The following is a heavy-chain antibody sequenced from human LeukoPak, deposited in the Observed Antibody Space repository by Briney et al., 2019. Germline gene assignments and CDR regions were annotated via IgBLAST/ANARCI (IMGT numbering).Heavy chain of an antibody. CDR2: IYYSGST. D-gene: IGHD3-10*01. CDR1: GGSIRSYY. CDR3: AREGTDQYYYYYMDV. J-gene: IGHJ6*03. V-gene: IGHV4-59*01. Sequence: TSETLSLTCTVSGGSIRSYYWSWIRQPPGKGLEWIGHIYYSGSTNYNPSLKSRVTISVDTSKNQFSLKLSSVTAADTAVYYCAREGTDQYYYYYMDVWGKGTTVTVSS.